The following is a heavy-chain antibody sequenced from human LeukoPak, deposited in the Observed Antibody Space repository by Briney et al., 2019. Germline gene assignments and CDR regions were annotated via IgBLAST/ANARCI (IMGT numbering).Heavy chain of an antibody. J-gene: IGHJ4*02. Sequence: GGSLRVSCAASGFTFSSYAMSWVRQAPGKGLEWVSAISGSGGSTYYADSVKGRFTISRDNSKNTLYLQMNSLRAEDTAVYYCAAGYSSGWYVRYFDYWGQGTLVTVSS. CDR2: ISGSGGST. V-gene: IGHV3-23*01. CDR1: GFTFSSYA. D-gene: IGHD6-19*01. CDR3: AAGYSSGWYVRYFDY.